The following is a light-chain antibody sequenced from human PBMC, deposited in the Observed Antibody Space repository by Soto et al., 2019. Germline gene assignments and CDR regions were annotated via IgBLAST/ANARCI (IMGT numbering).Light chain of an antibody. V-gene: IGKV1-8*01. CDR1: QGISSY. J-gene: IGKJ4*01. CDR3: KQYYSYHALT. Sequence: AIRMTQSPSSLSASTGDRVTITCRASQGISSYLAWYQQKPGKAPKLLIYAASTLQSGVPSRFSGSGSGTDFTLTISCLQSEDFATYYCKQYYSYHALTFGGGTKVEIK. CDR2: AAS.